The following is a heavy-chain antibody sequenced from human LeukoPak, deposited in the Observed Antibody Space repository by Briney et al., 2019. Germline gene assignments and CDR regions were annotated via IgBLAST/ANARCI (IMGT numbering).Heavy chain of an antibody. CDR3: ARGLEDSGAFDI. J-gene: IGHJ3*02. D-gene: IGHD1-26*01. CDR1: GYTFTGYY. V-gene: IGHV1-2*02. CDR2: INPNSGGT. Sequence: GASVKVSCKASGYTFTGYYMHWVRQAPGQGLEWMGWINPNSGGTNYAQKFQGRVTMTRNTSISTAYMELSSLRSEDTAVYYCARGLEDSGAFDIWGQGAMVSVSS.